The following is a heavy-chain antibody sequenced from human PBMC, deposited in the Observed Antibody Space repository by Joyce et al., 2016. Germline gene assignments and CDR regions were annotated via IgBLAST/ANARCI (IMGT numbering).Heavy chain of an antibody. Sequence: QVQLVQSGPEVKKPGASVKVSCRASGYSFTSYALHWVRQAPGQRLEWMGWITAGNRNTKYSQKFQGRVTITSDTSASTAYMELSGLRSEDTAVYYCARDMVRGLIDMIFDYWGQGTLVTVSS. CDR2: ITAGNRNT. CDR3: ARDMVRGLIDMIFDY. D-gene: IGHD3-10*01. V-gene: IGHV1-3*01. CDR1: GYSFTSYA. J-gene: IGHJ4*02.